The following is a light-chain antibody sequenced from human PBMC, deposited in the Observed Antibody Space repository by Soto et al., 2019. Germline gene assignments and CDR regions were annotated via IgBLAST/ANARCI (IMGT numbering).Light chain of an antibody. CDR3: QQSYNTPLT. CDR1: QDIGTY. CDR2: DAS. Sequence: IEVTQSPGSMAASLGDRVTITCRASQDIGTYVNWYRQKSRAATELLIYDASTLQSSVPSRFRGGASGTEFTLTISSLQLDDFATYYCQQSYNTPLTFGQGTKV. V-gene: IGKV1-39*01. J-gene: IGKJ1*01.